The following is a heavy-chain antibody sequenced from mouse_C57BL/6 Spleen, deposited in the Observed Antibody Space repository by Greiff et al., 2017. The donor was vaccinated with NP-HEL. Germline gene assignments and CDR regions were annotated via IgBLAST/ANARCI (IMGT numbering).Heavy chain of an antibody. Sequence: EVKVVESGGDLVKPGGSLKLSCAASGFTFSSHGMSWVRQTPDKRLEWVATISSGGSYTYYPDSVKGRFTISRDNAKNTLYLQMSSLKSEDTAMYYCARLRYYGSSYEYFDVWGTGTTVTVSS. CDR3: ARLRYYGSSYEYFDV. CDR2: ISSGGSYT. D-gene: IGHD1-1*01. CDR1: GFTFSSHG. J-gene: IGHJ1*03. V-gene: IGHV5-6*01.